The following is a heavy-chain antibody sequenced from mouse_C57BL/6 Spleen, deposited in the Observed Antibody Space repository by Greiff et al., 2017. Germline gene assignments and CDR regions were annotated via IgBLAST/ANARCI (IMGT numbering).Heavy chain of an antibody. V-gene: IGHV1-50*01. CDR1: GYTFTSYW. CDR2: IDPSDSYT. Sequence: VQLQQPGAELVKPGASVKLSCKASGYTFTSYWMQWVNQRPGQGLEWIGEIDPSDSYTNYNQKFKGKATLTVDTSSSTAYMQLSILTSEDSAVYYCARFTTVVARPFDYWGQGTARTVSS. D-gene: IGHD1-1*01. CDR3: ARFTTVVARPFDY. J-gene: IGHJ2*01.